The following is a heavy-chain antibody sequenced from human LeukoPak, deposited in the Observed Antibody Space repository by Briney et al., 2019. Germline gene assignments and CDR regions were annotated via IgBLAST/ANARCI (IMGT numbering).Heavy chain of an antibody. Sequence: ASVKVSCKSSGYSFRRNGISWVRQAPGQGLXWMAWISANSXXTNYXQNFQDRVTLTTDTSTSTAYMELRSLRSDDTAVYYCARDVNYAFDYWGQGTLVTVSS. D-gene: IGHD3-16*01. V-gene: IGHV1-18*01. CDR3: ARDVNYAFDY. CDR1: GYSFRRNG. J-gene: IGHJ4*02. CDR2: ISANSXXT.